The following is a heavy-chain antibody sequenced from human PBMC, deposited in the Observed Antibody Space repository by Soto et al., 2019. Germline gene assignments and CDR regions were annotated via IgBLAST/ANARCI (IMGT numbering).Heavy chain of an antibody. D-gene: IGHD3-3*01. CDR3: ALDFWSGWWAYYYYGMDF. Sequence: GSGPTLVNPTQTLTLTCTFSGFSLSTSGVGVGWIRQPPGKALEWLALIYWNDDKRYSPSLKSRLTITKDTSKNQVVLTMTNMDSVDTSTYYCALDFWSGWWAYYYYGMDFWGQGTTVAASS. CDR2: IYWNDDK. CDR1: GFSLSTSGVG. V-gene: IGHV2-5*01. J-gene: IGHJ6*02.